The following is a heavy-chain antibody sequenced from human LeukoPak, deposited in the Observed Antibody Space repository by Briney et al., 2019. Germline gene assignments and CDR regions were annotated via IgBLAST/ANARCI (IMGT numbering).Heavy chain of an antibody. CDR2: AYHSGST. D-gene: IGHD4-11*01. CDR3: ARGLVTTDYYMDV. CDR1: GYSISSGYY. Sequence: PSETLSLTCTVSGYSISSGYYWGWIRQPPGKGLDWIGSAYHSGSTYYNPSLQSRVTISVDTSKNQFSLKLSSVTAADTAVYYCARGLVTTDYYMDVWGKGTSVIVSS. V-gene: IGHV4-38-2*02. J-gene: IGHJ6*03.